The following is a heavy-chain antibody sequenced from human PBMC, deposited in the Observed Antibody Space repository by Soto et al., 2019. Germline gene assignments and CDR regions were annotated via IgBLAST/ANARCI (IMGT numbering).Heavy chain of an antibody. J-gene: IGHJ6*02. CDR2: IYPGDSDT. V-gene: IGHV5-51*01. D-gene: IGHD3-10*01. CDR3: AALQAGTHYYYGMDV. CDR1: GYSFTSYW. Sequence: GESLKISCKGSGYSFTSYWNGWVRQMPGKGLEWMGIIYPGDSDTRYSPSFQGQVTISADKSISTAYLQWSSLKASDTAMYYCAALQAGTHYYYGMDVWGQGTTVTVSS.